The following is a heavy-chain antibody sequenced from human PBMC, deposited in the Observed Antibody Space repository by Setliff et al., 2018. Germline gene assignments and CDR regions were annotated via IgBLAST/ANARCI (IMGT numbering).Heavy chain of an antibody. CDR1: GYTFTGYG. Sequence: ASVKVSCKASGYTFTGYGVTWVRQAPGQGLEWVGWISPYSGNTYYAPKFQGRITMTTDTSTTTAYMELKSLRSDDTAIYYCSRLVRYCTRTSCQRLSGDDYWGQGALVTVSS. CDR3: SRLVRYCTRTSCQRLSGDDY. CDR2: ISPYSGNT. V-gene: IGHV1-18*01. J-gene: IGHJ4*02. D-gene: IGHD2-2*01.